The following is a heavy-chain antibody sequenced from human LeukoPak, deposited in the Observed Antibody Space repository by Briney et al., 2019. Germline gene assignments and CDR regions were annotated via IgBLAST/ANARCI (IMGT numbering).Heavy chain of an antibody. CDR1: GFAFSSYD. CDR3: ANDYRSGSFHDF. Sequence: GGSLRLSCAASGFAFSSYDMSWVRQPPGKGLEWVSVISRRDDYTYYADSVKGRFTISRDNSKNTLYLQMNTLRAEDTAVYYCANDYRSGSFHDFWGQGTLVTVPS. V-gene: IGHV3-23*01. J-gene: IGHJ4*02. CDR2: ISRRDDYT. D-gene: IGHD3-10*01.